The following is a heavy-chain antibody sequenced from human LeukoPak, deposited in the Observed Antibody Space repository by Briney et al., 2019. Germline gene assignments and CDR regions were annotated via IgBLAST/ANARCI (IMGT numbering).Heavy chain of an antibody. Sequence: GGSLRLSCAASGFTCSSYAMSWVRQAPGKGLEWVSAISGSGGSTYYADSVKGRFTISRDNSKNTLYLQMNSLRAEDTAVYYCAKYYQLPPRDGMDVWGQGTTVTVSS. D-gene: IGHD2-2*01. CDR1: GFTCSSYA. J-gene: IGHJ6*02. CDR2: ISGSGGST. V-gene: IGHV3-23*01. CDR3: AKYYQLPPRDGMDV.